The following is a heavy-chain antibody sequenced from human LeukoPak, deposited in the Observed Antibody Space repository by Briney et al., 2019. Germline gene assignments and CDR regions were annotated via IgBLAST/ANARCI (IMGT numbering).Heavy chain of an antibody. CDR1: GDSISNSSAA. CDR2: TYYRSKWYN. Sequence: SQTLSLTCAISGDSISNSSAAWNWIRHSPSRGLEWLGRTYYRSKWYNDYAVSVESRISINPDTSKNHFSLYLNSVTPDDTAVYYCVRTVTAVGRIDCWGRGALVTVSS. J-gene: IGHJ4*02. D-gene: IGHD6-13*01. CDR3: VRTVTAVGRIDC. V-gene: IGHV6-1*01.